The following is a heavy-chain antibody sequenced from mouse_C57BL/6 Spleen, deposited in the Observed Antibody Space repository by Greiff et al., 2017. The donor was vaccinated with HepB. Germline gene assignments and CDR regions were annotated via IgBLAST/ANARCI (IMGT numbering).Heavy chain of an antibody. V-gene: IGHV1-72*01. J-gene: IGHJ4*01. CDR1: GYTFTSYW. CDR3: ARAYYSNLYYAMDY. D-gene: IGHD2-5*01. Sequence: QVQLQQPGAELVKPGASVKLSCKASGYTFTSYWMHWVKQRPGRGLEWIGRIDPNSGGTKYNEKFKSKATLTVDKPSSTAYMQCSSLTSEDSAVYYCARAYYSNLYYAMDYWGQGTSVTVSS. CDR2: IDPNSGGT.